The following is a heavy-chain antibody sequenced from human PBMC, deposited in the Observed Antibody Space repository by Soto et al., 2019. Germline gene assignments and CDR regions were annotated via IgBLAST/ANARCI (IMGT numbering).Heavy chain of an antibody. CDR2: IDYVGST. CDR1: GDSINSRY. Sequence: SETLSLTCSVSGDSINSRYWSWIRQPPGKGLEWIGYIDYVGSTNYAPSLQSRVTMSVDTSKNQVSLKLRYVTAADTAVYYCARQRGNYFNFWGQGPLVTVSS. CDR3: ARQRGNYFNF. V-gene: IGHV4-59*11. J-gene: IGHJ4*02. D-gene: IGHD3-10*01.